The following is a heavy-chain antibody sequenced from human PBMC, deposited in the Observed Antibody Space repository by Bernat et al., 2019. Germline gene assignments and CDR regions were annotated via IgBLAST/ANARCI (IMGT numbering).Heavy chain of an antibody. D-gene: IGHD6-6*01. CDR2: IRSKAKSYAT. V-gene: IGHV3-73*01. Sequence: EVQLVESGGGLVQPGGSLKLSCAASGFTFSDSAIHWVRQASGKGLEWVGHIRSKAKSYATAYAESAKGRFTISRDDSKNTAYLQMNSLKTEDTAVYYCTRLEEYSSSQGVDYWGQGTLVTVSS. CDR3: TRLEEYSSSQGVDY. CDR1: GFTFSDSA. J-gene: IGHJ4*02.